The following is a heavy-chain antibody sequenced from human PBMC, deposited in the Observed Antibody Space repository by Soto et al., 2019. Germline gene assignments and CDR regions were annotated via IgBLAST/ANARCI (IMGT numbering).Heavy chain of an antibody. CDR2: IWYDGSNK. CDR3: ARSRNPTRYIDY. Sequence: QVQLVESGGGVVQPGRSLRLSCAASGFTFSSYGMHWVRQAPGKGLEWVAVIWYDGSNKYYADSVKGRFTISRDNSKNTLYLQMNSLRAEDTAVYYCARSRNPTRYIDYWGQGTLVTVSS. J-gene: IGHJ4*02. D-gene: IGHD5-12*01. V-gene: IGHV3-30*19. CDR1: GFTFSSYG.